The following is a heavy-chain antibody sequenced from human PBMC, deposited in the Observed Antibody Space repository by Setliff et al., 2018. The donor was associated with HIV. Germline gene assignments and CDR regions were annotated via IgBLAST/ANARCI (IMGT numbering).Heavy chain of an antibody. CDR1: GYTFSSYD. CDR3: ARVGMGTVTTHGYWYFDL. Sequence: GASVKVSCKASGYTFSSYDINWVRQATGQGLEWMGWMNPNSGNTGYAQRFQGRVTITRNTSISTAYMELSSLRSDDTAVYYCARVGMGTVTTHGYWYFDLWGRGTLVTVSS. J-gene: IGHJ2*01. V-gene: IGHV1-8*03. CDR2: MNPNSGNT. D-gene: IGHD4-17*01.